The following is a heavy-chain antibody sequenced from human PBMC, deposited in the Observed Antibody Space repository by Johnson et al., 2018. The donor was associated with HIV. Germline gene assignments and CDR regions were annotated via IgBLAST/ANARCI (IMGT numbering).Heavy chain of an antibody. Sequence: VQLVESGGGVVRPGGSLRLSCAASGFTFDDYGMSWVRQAPGKGLEWVSGINWNGGSTGYADSVKGRFTISRDKAKKSLYLQMNSLRAADTALYYCARVTSNGDSSGLVDAFDSWGQGTMVIVSS. CDR2: INWNGGST. D-gene: IGHD3-22*01. CDR3: ARVTSNGDSSGLVDAFDS. CDR1: GFTFDDYG. J-gene: IGHJ3*02. V-gene: IGHV3-20*04.